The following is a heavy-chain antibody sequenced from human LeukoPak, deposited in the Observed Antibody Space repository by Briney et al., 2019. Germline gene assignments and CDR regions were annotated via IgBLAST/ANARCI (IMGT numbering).Heavy chain of an antibody. Sequence: SGGSLRLSCAAPGFSFNSYAMSWVRQAPGKGLEWVSAINNDGDSTYSADSVKGRFTVSRDNSKNTLYLQMNSLRAEDAAVYYCAQQVGYCSSGNCYFTYWGQGTLVTVSS. J-gene: IGHJ1*01. CDR3: AQQVGYCSSGNCYFTY. D-gene: IGHD2-15*01. CDR1: GFSFNSYA. V-gene: IGHV3-23*01. CDR2: INNDGDST.